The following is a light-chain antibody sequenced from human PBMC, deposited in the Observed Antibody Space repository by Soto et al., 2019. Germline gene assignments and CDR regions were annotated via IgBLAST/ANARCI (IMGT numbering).Light chain of an antibody. CDR3: HPPFNSHPCT. V-gene: IGKV1-39*01. J-gene: IGKJ1*01. CDR2: GAS. Sequence: DIHMTQSPSSLSASVGDTVTITCRASQNIDMYLNWYQQKPGKAPRVLISGASNLQSGVPSRFSGRASGTDFTITISSPLNEAFASYVCHPPFNSHPCTSGHETQVEVK. CDR1: QNIDMY.